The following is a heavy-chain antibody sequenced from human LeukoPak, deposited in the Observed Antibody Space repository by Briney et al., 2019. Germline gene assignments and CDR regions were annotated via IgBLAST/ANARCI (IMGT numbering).Heavy chain of an antibody. V-gene: IGHV4-39*02. CDR1: GGSISSSGYH. CDR3: ARTTGRGSVDPSTSGYVDS. J-gene: IGHJ4*02. Sequence: SETLSLTCTVSGGSISSSGYHWDWIRQPPGQGLEWIGSVYYSGNTYYKSSLESRVTISVDTSNNRFSLKLNSVTAADTGTYYCARTTGRGSVDPSTSGYVDSWGQGSLVTVSS. CDR2: VYYSGNT. D-gene: IGHD3-22*01.